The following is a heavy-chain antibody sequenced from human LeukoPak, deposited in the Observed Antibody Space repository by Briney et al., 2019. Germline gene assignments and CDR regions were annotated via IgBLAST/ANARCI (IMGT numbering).Heavy chain of an antibody. CDR3: AKDLWNGDYVLY. J-gene: IGHJ4*02. CDR1: GFTFSSYG. V-gene: IGHV3-30*18. D-gene: IGHD4-17*01. CDR2: ISYDGSNK. Sequence: GRSLRLSCAASGFTFSSYGMHWVRQAPGKGLEWVAVISYDGSNKYYADSVKGRFTISRDNSKNTLYLQMNSLRAEDTAVYYCAKDLWNGDYVLYWGQGTLVTVSS.